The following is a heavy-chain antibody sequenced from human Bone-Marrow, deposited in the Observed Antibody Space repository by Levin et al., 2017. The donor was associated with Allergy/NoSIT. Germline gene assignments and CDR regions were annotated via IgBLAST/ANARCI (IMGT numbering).Heavy chain of an antibody. CDR2: INTGNGDP. CDR1: GYTFTSYA. Sequence: ASVKVSCKASGYTFTSYAMHWVRQAPGQRLEWMGWINTGNGDPRYSQNFQGRVTITRDTSASTAYMEVSSLRSEDTAVYYCAGRLEGGYCSGGSCYPYDFDYWGQGTLVTVSS. CDR3: AGRLEGGYCSGGSCYPYDFDY. V-gene: IGHV1-3*04. J-gene: IGHJ4*02. D-gene: IGHD2-15*01.